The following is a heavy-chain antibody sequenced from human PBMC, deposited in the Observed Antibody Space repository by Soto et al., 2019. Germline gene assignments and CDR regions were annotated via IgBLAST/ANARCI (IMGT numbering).Heavy chain of an antibody. CDR1: GFTVSSNS. CDR2: IYSGGST. CDR3: ARGYGTGGAIDI. J-gene: IGHJ3*02. D-gene: IGHD3-10*01. Sequence: GGSLRLSCAASGFTVSSNSMSWVRQAPGKGLEWVSVIYSGGSTYYADSVKGRLTISRHNSKNTLYIQMNSLRAVDTGVYFCARGYGTGGAIDIWGQGTMVTVSS. V-gene: IGHV3-53*04.